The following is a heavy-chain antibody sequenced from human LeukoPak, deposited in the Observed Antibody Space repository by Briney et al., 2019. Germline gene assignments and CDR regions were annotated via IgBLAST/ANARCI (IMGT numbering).Heavy chain of an antibody. CDR1: GFTFSSYG. V-gene: IGHV3-30*18. J-gene: IGHJ4*02. D-gene: IGHD6-13*01. CDR2: ISYDGSNE. Sequence: PGRSLRLSCAASGFTFSSYGMHWVRQAPGKGLEWVAAISYDGSNEYYADSVKGRFTISRDNSKNTLYLQMNSLRAEDTAVYYCAKEVYKQLAAAGLDYWGQGTLVTVSS. CDR3: AKEVYKQLAAAGLDY.